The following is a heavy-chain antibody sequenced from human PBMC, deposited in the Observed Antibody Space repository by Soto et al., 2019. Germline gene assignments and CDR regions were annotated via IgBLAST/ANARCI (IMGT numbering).Heavy chain of an antibody. CDR3: AKNTMFRGALMGPLDY. V-gene: IGHV3-23*01. CDR1: GFTFSSYA. Sequence: PGGSLRLSCAASGFTFSSYAMSWVRQAPGKGLEWVSAISGSGGSTYYADSVKGRFTISRDNSKNTLYLQMNSLRAEDTAVYYCAKNTMFRGALMGPLDYWGQGTLVTVSS. J-gene: IGHJ4*02. CDR2: ISGSGGST. D-gene: IGHD3-10*01.